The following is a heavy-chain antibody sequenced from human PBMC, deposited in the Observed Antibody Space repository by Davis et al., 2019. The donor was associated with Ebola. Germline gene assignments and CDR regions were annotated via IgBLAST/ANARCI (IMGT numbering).Heavy chain of an antibody. CDR3: ARLPYYYDSSGVIDY. J-gene: IGHJ4*02. Sequence: PSETLSLTCAVYGGSFSGYYWSWIRQPPGKGLEWIGEINHSGSTNYNPSLKSRVTISVDTSKNQFSLKLTSVTAADTAMYYCARLPYYYDSSGVIDYWGQGTLVTVSS. V-gene: IGHV4-34*01. D-gene: IGHD3-22*01. CDR2: INHSGST. CDR1: GGSFSGYY.